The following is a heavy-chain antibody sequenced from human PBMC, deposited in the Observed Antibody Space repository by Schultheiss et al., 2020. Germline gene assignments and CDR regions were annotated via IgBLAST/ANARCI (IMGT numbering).Heavy chain of an antibody. CDR1: GGTFSSYA. V-gene: IGHV1-69*13. CDR3: ARDSLSLKATTYYYYGMDV. Sequence: SVKVSCKASGGTFSSYAISWVRQAPGQGLEWMGGIIPIFGTANYAQKFQGRVTITADESTSTAYMELSSLRSEDTAVYYCARDSLSLKATTYYYYGMDVWGKETTVTVSS. D-gene: IGHD5-12*01. J-gene: IGHJ6*04. CDR2: IIPIFGTA.